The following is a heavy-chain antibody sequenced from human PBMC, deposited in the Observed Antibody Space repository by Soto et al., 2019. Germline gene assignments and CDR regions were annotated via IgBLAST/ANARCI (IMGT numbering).Heavy chain of an antibody. CDR2: ISGSGGST. CDR3: AKGGLAVAGYFDY. Sequence: GGALRPSGGASGLSVGSYGRSWVRKAPGKGLEWVSAISGSGGSTYYADSVKGRFTISRDNSKNTLYLQMNSLRAEDTAVYYCAKGGLAVAGYFDYWGQGTLVTVSS. D-gene: IGHD6-19*01. CDR1: GLSVGSYG. V-gene: IGHV3-23*01. J-gene: IGHJ4*02.